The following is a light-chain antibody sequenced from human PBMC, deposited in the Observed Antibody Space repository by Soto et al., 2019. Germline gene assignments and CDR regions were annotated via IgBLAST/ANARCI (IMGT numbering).Light chain of an antibody. CDR3: CSYAGSYFV. J-gene: IGLJ1*01. CDR1: DSDVGGYNY. CDR2: DVT. Sequence: QSALTQPASVSGSPGQSITISCTGTDSDVGGYNYVSWYQQHPGKAPRLMIYDVTKRPSGVPDRFSGSKSGNTASLTISGLQVEDEADYYCCSYAGSYFVFGTGTKLTVL. V-gene: IGLV2-11*01.